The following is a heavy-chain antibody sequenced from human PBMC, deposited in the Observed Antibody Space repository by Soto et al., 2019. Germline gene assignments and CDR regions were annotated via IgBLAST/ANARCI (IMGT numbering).Heavy chain of an antibody. J-gene: IGHJ4*02. V-gene: IGHV3-23*01. D-gene: IGHD6-6*01. Sequence: GGSLRLSCAASGFTFSSYAMSWVRQAPGKGLEWVSAISGSGGSTYYADSVKGRFTISRDNSKNTLYLQMNSLRAEDTAVYYCVKDRLASGQLVRGYYFDYWGQGTLVTVSS. CDR2: ISGSGGST. CDR3: VKDRLASGQLVRGYYFDY. CDR1: GFTFSSYA.